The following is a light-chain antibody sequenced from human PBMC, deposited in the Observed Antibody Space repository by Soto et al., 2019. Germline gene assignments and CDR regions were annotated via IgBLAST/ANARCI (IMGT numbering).Light chain of an antibody. J-gene: IGKJ5*01. V-gene: IGKV1-13*02. Sequence: AIQVTQSPSSLSASVGDTVTITCRASQGISSAFAWYQQKPGKVPRLLIYDVFNLQSGVPSRFSGSGSGTDYTRTIRRLQPEDFATYYCQQLETYPLTFGQGTRLEVK. CDR2: DVF. CDR3: QQLETYPLT. CDR1: QGISSA.